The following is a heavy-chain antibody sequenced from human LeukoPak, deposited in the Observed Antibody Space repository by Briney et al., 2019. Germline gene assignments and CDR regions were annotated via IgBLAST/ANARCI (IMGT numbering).Heavy chain of an antibody. Sequence: ASVKVSCKASGYTFTGYYIYWVRQAPGQGLEWMGWINSNSGGTNSAEKFQDRVTMTRDTSISTAYMELSRLTSDDTAVYYCAKSRGYMYGIDYWGQGTLVTVSS. CDR3: AKSRGYMYGIDY. CDR2: INSNSGGT. J-gene: IGHJ4*02. D-gene: IGHD5-18*01. CDR1: GYTFTGYY. V-gene: IGHV1-2*02.